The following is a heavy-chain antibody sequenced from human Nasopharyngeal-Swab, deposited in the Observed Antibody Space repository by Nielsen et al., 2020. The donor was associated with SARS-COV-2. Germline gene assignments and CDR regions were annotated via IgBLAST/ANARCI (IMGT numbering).Heavy chain of an antibody. D-gene: IGHD1-26*01. Sequence: AHGQGLEWMGWISAYNGNTNYAQKLQGRVTMTTGTSTSTAYMELRSLRSDDTAVYYCARGGSYLTGPADYWGQGTLVTVSS. J-gene: IGHJ4*02. CDR3: ARGGSYLTGPADY. V-gene: IGHV1-18*01. CDR2: ISAYNGNT.